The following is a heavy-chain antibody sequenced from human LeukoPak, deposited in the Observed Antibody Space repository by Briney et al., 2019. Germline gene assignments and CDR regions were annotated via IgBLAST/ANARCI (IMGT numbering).Heavy chain of an antibody. V-gene: IGHV3-30*01. Sequence: PGGSLRLSCAASGFTFSSYAMHWVRQAPGKGLEWVAVISYDGSNKYYADSVKGRFTISRDNSKNTLYLQMNSLRAEDTAVYYCARDFLDFWSGMRPTQNNNWFDPWGQGTLVTVSS. CDR3: ARDFLDFWSGMRPTQNNNWFDP. J-gene: IGHJ5*02. D-gene: IGHD3-3*01. CDR1: GFTFSSYA. CDR2: ISYDGSNK.